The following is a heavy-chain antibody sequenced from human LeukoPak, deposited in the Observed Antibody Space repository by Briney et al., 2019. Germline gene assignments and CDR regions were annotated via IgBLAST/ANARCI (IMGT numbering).Heavy chain of an antibody. CDR3: AKGPYGIAADGKFDY. Sequence: GGSLRLSCAASGFTFSSYGMHWVRQAPGKGLEWVAVIWYDGSNKYYADSVKGRFTISRDNSKNTLYLQMNSLRAEDTAVYYCAKGPYGIAADGKFDYWGQGTLITVSS. CDR1: GFTFSSYG. J-gene: IGHJ4*02. D-gene: IGHD6-13*01. V-gene: IGHV3-33*06. CDR2: IWYDGSNK.